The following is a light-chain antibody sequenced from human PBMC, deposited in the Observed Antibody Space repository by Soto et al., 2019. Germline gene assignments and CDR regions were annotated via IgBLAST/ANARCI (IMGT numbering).Light chain of an antibody. V-gene: IGKV4-1*01. CDR2: WAS. J-gene: IGKJ1*01. CDR3: QQYYSTPWT. Sequence: DIVMTQSPDSLAVSLGERATINCKSSQSVLYSSNNKNYLAWYQQKPGQPPKLLIYWASTRESGVPDRFSGSGSGTDFTLTISSLQAEDVAFYYGQQYYSTPWTFGQGTKVESK. CDR1: QSVLYSSNNKNY.